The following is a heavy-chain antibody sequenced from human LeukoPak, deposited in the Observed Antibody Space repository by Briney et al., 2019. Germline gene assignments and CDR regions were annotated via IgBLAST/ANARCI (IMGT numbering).Heavy chain of an antibody. CDR3: TSSFGQLSFFDY. CDR1: GFTFSNAW. Sequence: PGGSLRLSCAVSGFTFSNAWMSWVRQAPGKGLEWVGRIKSKTDGGATDYAAPVKGRFTISRDDSKSIAYLQMNSLKTEDTAVYYCTSSFGQLSFFDYWGQGTLVTVSS. V-gene: IGHV3-15*01. J-gene: IGHJ4*02. CDR2: IKSKTDGGAT. D-gene: IGHD3-10*01.